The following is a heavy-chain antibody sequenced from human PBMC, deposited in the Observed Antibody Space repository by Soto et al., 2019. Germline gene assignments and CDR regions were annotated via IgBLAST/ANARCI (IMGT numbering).Heavy chain of an antibody. Sequence: PGGSLRLSCAASGFTFSSYWMSWVRQAPGKGLEWVANIKQDGSEKYYADSVKGRFTISRDNSKNTLYLQMNSLRAEDTAVYYCARDYRGKIRGVFDYWGQGTLVTVSS. V-gene: IGHV3-7*01. CDR1: GFTFSSYW. CDR3: ARDYRGKIRGVFDY. D-gene: IGHD3-10*01. CDR2: IKQDGSEK. J-gene: IGHJ4*02.